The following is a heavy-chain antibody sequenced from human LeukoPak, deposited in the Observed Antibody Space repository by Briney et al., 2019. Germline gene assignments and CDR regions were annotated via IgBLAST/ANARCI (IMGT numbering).Heavy chain of an antibody. Sequence: SETLSLTCTVSGGSISSSSYYWGWIRQPPGKGLEWIGSIYYSGSTYYNPSLKSRVTISVDTSKNQFSLKLSSVTAADTAVYYCARGHVVPAAIEIHVRLAGFDPWGQGTLVTVSS. CDR1: GGSISSSSYY. V-gene: IGHV4-39*01. J-gene: IGHJ5*02. CDR3: ARGHVVPAAIEIHVRLAGFDP. CDR2: IYYSGST. D-gene: IGHD2-2*01.